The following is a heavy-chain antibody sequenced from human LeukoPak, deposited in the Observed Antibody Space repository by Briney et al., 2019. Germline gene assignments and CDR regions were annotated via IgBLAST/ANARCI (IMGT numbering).Heavy chain of an antibody. J-gene: IGHJ3*02. V-gene: IGHV3-53*01. CDR1: GFTDSSNY. CDR2: IYSGDST. Sequence: GGSLRLSCAASGFTDSSNYMSWVRQAPGKGLEWVSVIYSGDSTYYADSVKGRFTISRDNSKNTLYLQMNSLRAEDTAVYYCALTGDDAFDIWGQGTMVTVSS. D-gene: IGHD7-27*01. CDR3: ALTGDDAFDI.